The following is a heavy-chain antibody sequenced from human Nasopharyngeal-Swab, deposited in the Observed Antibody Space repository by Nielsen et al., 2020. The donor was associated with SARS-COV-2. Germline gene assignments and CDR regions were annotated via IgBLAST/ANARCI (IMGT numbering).Heavy chain of an antibody. CDR1: GGSFSGYY. Sequence: SETLSLTCAVYGGSFSGYYWSWIRQPPGKGLEWIVEINHSGSTNYNPPLKSRVTISVDTSKNQFSLKLRSVTAADTAVYYCARGRGLVNWFDPWGQGTLVTVSS. V-gene: IGHV4-34*01. CDR2: INHSGST. D-gene: IGHD6-6*01. J-gene: IGHJ5*02. CDR3: ARGRGLVNWFDP.